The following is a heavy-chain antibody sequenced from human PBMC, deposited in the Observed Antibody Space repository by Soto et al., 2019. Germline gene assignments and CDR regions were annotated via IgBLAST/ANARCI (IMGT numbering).Heavy chain of an antibody. V-gene: IGHV3-21*01. CDR3: VRESYPAKAFDI. D-gene: IGHD2-2*01. CDR2: IRSRSIDM. Sequence: EVQLVESGGGLVKPGESLRLSCAASGFTFSNYNINWVRQAPGKGLEWVSSIRSRSIDMYYADSVKGRFTISRDDDKKSLSLQMNGLRAEDTAVYFCVRESYPAKAFDIWGQGTMVTVSS. J-gene: IGHJ3*02. CDR1: GFTFSNYN.